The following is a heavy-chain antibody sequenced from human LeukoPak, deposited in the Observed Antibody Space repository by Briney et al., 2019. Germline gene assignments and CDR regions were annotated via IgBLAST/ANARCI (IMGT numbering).Heavy chain of an antibody. CDR2: IWYDGSNK. CDR1: GFTFSSYG. CDR3: ARDTTYYYGSGSLSWFDP. D-gene: IGHD3-10*01. V-gene: IGHV3-33*01. J-gene: IGHJ5*02. Sequence: GRSLRLSCAASGFTFSSYGMHWVRQAPGKGLEWVAVIWYDGSNKYYADSVKGRFTISRDNSKNTLYLQMNSLRAEDTAVYYCARDTTYYYGSGSLSWFDPWGQGTLVTVSS.